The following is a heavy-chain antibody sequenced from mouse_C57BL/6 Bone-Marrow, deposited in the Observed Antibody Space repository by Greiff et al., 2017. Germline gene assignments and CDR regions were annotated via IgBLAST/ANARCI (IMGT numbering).Heavy chain of an antibody. CDR3: ARESYYYVFAY. CDR2: IHPNSGST. Sequence: QVQLQQPGAELVKPGASVKLSCKASGYTFTSYWMHWVKQRPGQGLEWIGMIHPNSGSTNYNEKFKSKATLTVDKSSSTAYMQRSSLTSEDSAVYYCARESYYYVFAYWGQGTLVTVSA. V-gene: IGHV1-64*01. D-gene: IGHD1-1*01. J-gene: IGHJ3*01. CDR1: GYTFTSYW.